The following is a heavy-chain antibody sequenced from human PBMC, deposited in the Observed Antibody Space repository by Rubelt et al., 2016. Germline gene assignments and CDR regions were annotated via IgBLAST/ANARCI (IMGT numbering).Heavy chain of an antibody. J-gene: IGHJ6*02. Sequence: QVQLVESGGGVVQPGRSLRLSCAASGFTFSSYAMHWVRQAPGKGLEWVAVISYDGSNKYYADSVKGRFTISRDNSKNTLYLQMNSLRAEDTAGYYGTTTGVGGQGTTVTVSS. CDR1: GFTFSSYA. V-gene: IGHV3-30*04. CDR3: TTTGV. CDR2: ISYDGSNK. D-gene: IGHD3-10*01.